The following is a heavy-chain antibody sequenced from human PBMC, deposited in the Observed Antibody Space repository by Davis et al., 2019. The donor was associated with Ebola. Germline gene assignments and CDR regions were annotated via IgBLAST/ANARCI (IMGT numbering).Heavy chain of an antibody. Sequence: MPSETLSLTCTVSGYSISSGYYWGWIRQPPGKGLEWIGSIYHSGNTYYNPSLKSRVTISVDTSKNQFSLKLSSVTAADTAVYYCARSGWELSFDYWGQGTLVTVSS. CDR1: GYSISSGYY. D-gene: IGHD1-26*01. CDR2: IYHSGNT. CDR3: ARSGWELSFDY. J-gene: IGHJ4*02. V-gene: IGHV4-38-2*02.